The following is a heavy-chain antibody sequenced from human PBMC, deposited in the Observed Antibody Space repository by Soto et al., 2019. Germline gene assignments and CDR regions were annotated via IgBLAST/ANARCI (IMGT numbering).Heavy chain of an antibody. D-gene: IGHD3-22*01. V-gene: IGHV3-74*01. CDR3: ACQEEGNYYDSSGPLIDY. Sequence: GGSLRLSCAASGFTFSSYWMHWVRQAPGKGLVWVSRINSDGSSTSYADSVKGRFTISRDNAKNTLYLQMNSLRAEDTAVYYCACQEEGNYYDSSGPLIDYWGQGTLVTVSS. J-gene: IGHJ4*02. CDR1: GFTFSSYW. CDR2: INSDGSST.